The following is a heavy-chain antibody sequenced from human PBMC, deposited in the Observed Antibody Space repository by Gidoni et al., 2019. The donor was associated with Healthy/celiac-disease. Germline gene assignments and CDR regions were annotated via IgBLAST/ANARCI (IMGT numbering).Heavy chain of an antibody. D-gene: IGHD3-22*01. CDR1: GFTFGAYA. Sequence: EVQLVESGGGLVQPGRSLRLSCTASGFTFGAYAMSWFRQAPGKGLEWVGFIRSKAYGGTTEYAASVKGRFTISRDDSKSIAYLQMNSLKTEDTAVYYCTQINYYDSSLYFDYWGQGTLVTVSS. V-gene: IGHV3-49*03. CDR3: TQINYYDSSLYFDY. CDR2: IRSKAYGGTT. J-gene: IGHJ4*02.